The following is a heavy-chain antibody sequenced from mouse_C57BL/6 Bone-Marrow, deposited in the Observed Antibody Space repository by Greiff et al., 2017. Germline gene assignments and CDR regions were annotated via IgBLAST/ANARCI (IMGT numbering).Heavy chain of an antibody. Sequence: VQVVESGPGLVQPSQSLSITCTVSGFSLTSYGVHWVRQSPGKGLEWLGVIWSGGSTDYNAAFISRLSISKDNSKSQVFFKMNSLQADDTAIYYCARRDYDYEDYAMDYWGQGTSVTVSS. CDR2: IWSGGST. J-gene: IGHJ4*01. V-gene: IGHV2-2*01. CDR1: GFSLTSYG. CDR3: ARRDYDYEDYAMDY. D-gene: IGHD2-4*01.